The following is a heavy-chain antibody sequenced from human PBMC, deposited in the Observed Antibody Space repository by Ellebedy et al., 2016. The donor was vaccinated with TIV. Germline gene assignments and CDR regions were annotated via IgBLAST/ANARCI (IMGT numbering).Heavy chain of an antibody. Sequence: GGSLRLSXAASGFTLSSYGMSWVRQAPGKGLEMVSGISGSGGSTYYADSVKGRFTISRDNSKNTLSLQMNNLRAEDTALYYCARRGDLWGQGTLVTVSS. D-gene: IGHD3-3*01. V-gene: IGHV3-23*01. J-gene: IGHJ4*02. CDR2: ISGSGGST. CDR3: ARRGDL. CDR1: GFTLSSYG.